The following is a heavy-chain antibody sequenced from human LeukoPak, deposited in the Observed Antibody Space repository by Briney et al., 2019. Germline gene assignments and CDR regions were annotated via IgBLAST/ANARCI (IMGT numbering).Heavy chain of an antibody. V-gene: IGHV4-59*08. CDR1: GGSISSYY. D-gene: IGHD3-10*01. Sequence: PSETLSLTCTVSGGSISSYYWSWIRQPPGKGLEWIGYIYYSGSTNYNPSLKSQVTISVDTSKNQFSLKLSSVTAADTAVYYCARLVVRGSGSYASAYYFDYWGQGTLVTVSS. J-gene: IGHJ4*02. CDR2: IYYSGST. CDR3: ARLVVRGSGSYASAYYFDY.